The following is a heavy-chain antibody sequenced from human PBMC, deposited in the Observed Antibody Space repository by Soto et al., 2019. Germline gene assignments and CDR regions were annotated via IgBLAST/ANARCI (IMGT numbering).Heavy chain of an antibody. V-gene: IGHV3-64*01. Sequence: EVQLVESGGGLVQPGGSLRLSCAASGFTFNSFAVHWVRQAPGKGLEYVSAISSNGGSTYYANSVKGRFTISRDNSKNTLYLQMGSLRAQDMAVYYCARQWLDSYYFDYWGQGTLVTVSS. CDR3: ARQWLDSYYFDY. CDR1: GFTFNSFA. D-gene: IGHD6-19*01. CDR2: ISSNGGST. J-gene: IGHJ4*02.